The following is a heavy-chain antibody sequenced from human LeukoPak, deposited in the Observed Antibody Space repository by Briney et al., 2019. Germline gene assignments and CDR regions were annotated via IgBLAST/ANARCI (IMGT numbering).Heavy chain of an antibody. CDR3: ARVLGVDTAMINYFDY. D-gene: IGHD5-18*01. V-gene: IGHV1-18*01. CDR2: ISAYNGNT. J-gene: IGHJ4*02. Sequence: ASVKVSCKASGYTFTSYAIHWVRQAPGQGLEWMGWISAYNGNTNYAQKLQGRVTMTTDTSTSTAYMELRSLRSDDTAVYYCARVLGVDTAMINYFDYWGQGTLVTVSS. CDR1: GYTFTSYA.